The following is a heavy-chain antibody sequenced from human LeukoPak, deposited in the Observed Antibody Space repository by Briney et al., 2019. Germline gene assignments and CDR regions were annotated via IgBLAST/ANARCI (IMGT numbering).Heavy chain of an antibody. D-gene: IGHD6-19*01. CDR1: GGSISSSSYY. CDR2: IYYSGST. V-gene: IGHV4-39*01. J-gene: IGHJ4*02. CDR3: ARIGYSSGWPQIDY. Sequence: SETLSLTCTVSGGSISSSSYYWGWIRQPPGKGLEWIGSIYYSGSTYYNPSLKSRVTISVDTSKNQLSLKLRSVTAADTAVYYCARIGYSSGWPQIDYWGQGNLVPVSS.